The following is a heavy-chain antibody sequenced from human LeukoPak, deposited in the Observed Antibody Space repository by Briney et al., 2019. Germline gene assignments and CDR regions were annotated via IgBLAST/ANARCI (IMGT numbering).Heavy chain of an antibody. V-gene: IGHV4-34*01. J-gene: IGHJ6*03. CDR2: INHSGST. CDR3: ARENYANYYMDV. D-gene: IGHD1-7*01. CDR1: GGSFSGYY. Sequence: SETLSLTCAVYGGSFSGYYWSWIRQPPGKGLEWIGEINHSGSTNYNPSLKSRVTISVDTSKNHFSLKLSSVTAADTAVYYCARENYANYYMDVWGKGTTVTISS.